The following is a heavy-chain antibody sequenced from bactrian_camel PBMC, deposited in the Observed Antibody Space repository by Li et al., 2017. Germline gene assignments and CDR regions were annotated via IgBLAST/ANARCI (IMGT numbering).Heavy chain of an antibody. CDR1: GVTYSRHC. Sequence: HVQLVESGGGSVQAGGSLRVSCATSGVTYSRHCMAWFRQAPGKEREGVAHLDHHGRSRYPDSVKDRFTISKDNAKNTLYLQMNSLKPEDTAMYYCAADARQYAGSWRSLVADSFDYWGQGTQVTVS. J-gene: IGHJ4*01. CDR3: AADARQYAGSWRSLVADSFDY. CDR2: LDHHGRS. D-gene: IGHD2*01. V-gene: IGHV3S55*01.